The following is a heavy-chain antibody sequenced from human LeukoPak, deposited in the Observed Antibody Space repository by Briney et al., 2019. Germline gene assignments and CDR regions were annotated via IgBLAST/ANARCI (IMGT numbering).Heavy chain of an antibody. CDR1: GGSFSGYY. Sequence: SETLSLTCAVYGGSFSGYYWCWIRQPPGQGLEWIGEINHSGSTNYNPSLKSRVTISVDTSKNQFSLKLSSVTAADTAVYYCARVRYYFDYWGQGTLVTVSS. CDR3: ARVRYYFDY. CDR2: INHSGST. V-gene: IGHV4-34*01. J-gene: IGHJ4*02.